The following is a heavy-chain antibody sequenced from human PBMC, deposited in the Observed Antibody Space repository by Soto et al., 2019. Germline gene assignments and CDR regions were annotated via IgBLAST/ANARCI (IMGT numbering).Heavy chain of an antibody. V-gene: IGHV4-59*01. Sequence: SETLSLTCPVSYGSISSYYWSWIRQPPGKGLEWIGYIYYSGSTNYNPSLKSRVTISVDTSKNQFSLKLSSVTAADTAVYYCARGGGYSYGYFLGSADYYYYGMDVWGQGTTVNVSS. CDR3: ARGGGYSYGYFLGSADYYYYGMDV. J-gene: IGHJ6*02. D-gene: IGHD5-18*01. CDR1: YGSISSYY. CDR2: IYYSGST.